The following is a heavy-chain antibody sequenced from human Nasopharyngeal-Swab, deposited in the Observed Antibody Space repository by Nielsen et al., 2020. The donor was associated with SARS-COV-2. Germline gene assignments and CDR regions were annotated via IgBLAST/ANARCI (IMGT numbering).Heavy chain of an antibody. V-gene: IGHV3-23*01. CDR2: ISGSGGST. CDR3: AKDEYIVVVPAALRLDY. D-gene: IGHD2-2*01. J-gene: IGHJ4*02. Sequence: VRQAPGKGLEWVSAISGSGGSTYYADSVKGRFTISRDNSKNTLYLQMNSLRVEDTAVYYCAKDEYIVVVPAALRLDYWGQGTLVTVSS.